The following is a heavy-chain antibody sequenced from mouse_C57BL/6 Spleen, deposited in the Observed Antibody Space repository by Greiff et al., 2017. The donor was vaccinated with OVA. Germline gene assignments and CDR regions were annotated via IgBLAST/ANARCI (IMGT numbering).Heavy chain of an antibody. V-gene: IGHV2-6*01. CDR1: GFSLTSYG. CDR3: ASADDYAWFAD. D-gene: IGHD2-4*01. Sequence: VNLVESGPGLVAPSQSLSITCTVSGFSLTSYGVDWVRQSPGKGLEWLGVIWGVGSTNYNSALKSRLSISKDNSKSQVFLKMNSLQTDDTAMYYCASADDYAWFADWGQGTLVTVSA. J-gene: IGHJ3*01. CDR2: IWGVGST.